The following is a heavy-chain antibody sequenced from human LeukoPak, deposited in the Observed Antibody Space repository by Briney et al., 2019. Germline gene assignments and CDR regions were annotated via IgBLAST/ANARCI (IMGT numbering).Heavy chain of an antibody. D-gene: IGHD2-15*01. V-gene: IGHV1-18*04. Sequence: GASVKVSCKASGYTFTSYGISWVRQAPGQGFEWMGWISAYNGNTNYAQKLQGRVTMTTDTSTSTAYMELRSLRSDDTAAYYCAREGPRYCSGGSCIRPNWFDPWGQGTLVTVSS. CDR2: ISAYNGNT. CDR1: GYTFTSYG. J-gene: IGHJ5*02. CDR3: AREGPRYCSGGSCIRPNWFDP.